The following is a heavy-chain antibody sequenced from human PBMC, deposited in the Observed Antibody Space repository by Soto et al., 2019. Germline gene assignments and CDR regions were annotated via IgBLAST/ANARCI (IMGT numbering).Heavy chain of an antibody. CDR2: IGSSGSTI. CDR1: GFTFSSFE. CDR3: ARATYSSSYSFDS. V-gene: IGHV3-48*03. D-gene: IGHD6-6*01. Sequence: PVGSLRLSCAASGFTFSSFEMNWVRQAPGKGLEWVSKIGSSGSTIWYADSVKGRFTISRDNAKNSLYLQMNSLRGEDTAVYYCARATYSSSYSFDSWGQGTLVTVSS. J-gene: IGHJ4*02.